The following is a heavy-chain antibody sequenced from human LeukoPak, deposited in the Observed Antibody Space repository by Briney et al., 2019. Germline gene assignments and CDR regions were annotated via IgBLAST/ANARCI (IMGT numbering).Heavy chain of an antibody. CDR2: IYYTGNT. D-gene: IGHD1-1*01. CDR1: GGSISNYY. Sequence: SETLSLTCTVSGGSISNYYWNWIRQPPGKGLEWIGYIYYTGNTNYNPSLKSRATISVGTSKNQFSLKLSSVTAADTAVYYCARDRLQLQSWGQGTLVTVSS. CDR3: ARDRLQLQS. J-gene: IGHJ5*02. V-gene: IGHV4-59*01.